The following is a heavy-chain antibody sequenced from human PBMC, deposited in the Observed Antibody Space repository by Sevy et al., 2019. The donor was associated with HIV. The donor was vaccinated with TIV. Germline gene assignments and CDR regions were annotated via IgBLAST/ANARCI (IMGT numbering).Heavy chain of an antibody. J-gene: IGHJ6*02. CDR2: INSDGSST. CDR3: ARVEGAYYDFWSGYYKGQDYYYYGMDV. CDR1: GFTFSSYW. D-gene: IGHD3-3*01. Sequence: GGSLRLSCAASGFTFSSYWMHWVRQAPGKGLVWVSRINSDGSSTSYADSVKGRFTISRDNAKNTLYLQMNSLRAEDTAMYYCARVEGAYYDFWSGYYKGQDYYYYGMDVWGQGTTVTVSS. V-gene: IGHV3-74*01.